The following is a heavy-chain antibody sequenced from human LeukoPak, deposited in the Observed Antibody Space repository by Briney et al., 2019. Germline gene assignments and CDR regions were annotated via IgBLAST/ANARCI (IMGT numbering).Heavy chain of an antibody. CDR1: GITLSNYG. J-gene: IGHJ4*02. V-gene: IGHV3-23*01. Sequence: PGGSLRLSCAVSGITLSNYGMSWVRQAPGKGLEWVAGIRGSGGSTNYADSVKGRFTISRDNSKNTLYLHMSSLRAEDTAVYFCAKRGVVIRVILVGFHKEAYYFDSCGQGALVTVSS. D-gene: IGHD3-22*01. CDR2: IRGSGGST. CDR3: AKRGVVIRVILVGFHKEAYYFDS.